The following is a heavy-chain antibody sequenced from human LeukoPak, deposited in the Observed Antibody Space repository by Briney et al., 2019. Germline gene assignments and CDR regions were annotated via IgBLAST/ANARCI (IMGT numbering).Heavy chain of an antibody. CDR1: GFTFFSYG. Sequence: PGGTLRLSSAASGFTFFSYGMSWVRQAPGKGLEWVSAISGSDDNTDYADSVKGRFTISRDNSKNTLYLQMNSLRAEDTAVYYCARVATIGDYYYYYMDVWGKGTTVTISS. V-gene: IGHV3-23*01. CDR2: ISGSDDNT. CDR3: ARVATIGDYYYYYMDV. D-gene: IGHD5-12*01. J-gene: IGHJ6*03.